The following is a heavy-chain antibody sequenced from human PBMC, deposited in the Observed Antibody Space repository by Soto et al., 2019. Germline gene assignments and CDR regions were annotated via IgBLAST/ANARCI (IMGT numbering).Heavy chain of an antibody. CDR3: ARDDDGVVADTPYAHYGMAV. CDR1: GGTFSSYA. J-gene: IGHJ6*02. CDR2: IIPIFGTA. Sequence: QVQLVQSGAEVKKPGSSLKVSCKASGGTFSSYAISLVRQAPGQGLEWMGGIIPIFGTANYAQKLQGRVTITADESTRTAYLALSSLRSEDTAVYYCARDDDGVVADTPYAHYGMAVWGQGTKVTVSS. D-gene: IGHD2-15*01. V-gene: IGHV1-69*01.